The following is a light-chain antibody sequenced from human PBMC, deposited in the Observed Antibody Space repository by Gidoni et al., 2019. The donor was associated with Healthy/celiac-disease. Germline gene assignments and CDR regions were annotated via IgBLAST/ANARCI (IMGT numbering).Light chain of an antibody. V-gene: IGKV3-11*01. CDR2: DAS. CDR3: QQRSNWPLMYT. J-gene: IGKJ2*01. CDR1: QSVSSY. Sequence: EIVLTQSPATLSLSPGERATLSCRASQSVSSYLAWYQQKPGQAPRLLTYDASNRATGIPARFSGSGSGTDFTLTISSLEPEDFAVYYCQQRSNWPLMYTFXXXTKLEIK.